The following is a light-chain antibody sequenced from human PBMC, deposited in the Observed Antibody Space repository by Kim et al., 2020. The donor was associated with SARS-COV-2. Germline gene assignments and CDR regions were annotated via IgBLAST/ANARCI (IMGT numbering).Light chain of an antibody. J-gene: IGLJ1*01. CDR1: SSDVGGYNY. V-gene: IGLV2-14*03. CDR3: SSYSTGILYA. Sequence: QSALTQPASVSESPGQSITISCTGTSSDVGGYNYVSWYQQHPGKAPKLIIYDVSKRPSGVSNRFSGSKSGNTASLTISGLQAEDEADDFCSSYSTGILYAFGTGTKVTVL. CDR2: DVS.